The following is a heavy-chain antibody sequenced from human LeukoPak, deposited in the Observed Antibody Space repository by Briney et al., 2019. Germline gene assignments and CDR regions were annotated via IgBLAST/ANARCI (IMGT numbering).Heavy chain of an antibody. CDR3: ARDLSSGWSRVNWFDP. J-gene: IGHJ5*02. CDR2: ISSSSSYI. Sequence: SGGSLRLSCAASGFTFSSYSMNWVRQAPGKGLEWVSSISSSSSYIYYADSVKGRFTISRDNAKNSLYLQMNSLRAEDTAVYYCARDLSSGWSRVNWFDPWGQGTLVTVSS. V-gene: IGHV3-21*01. D-gene: IGHD6-19*01. CDR1: GFTFSSYS.